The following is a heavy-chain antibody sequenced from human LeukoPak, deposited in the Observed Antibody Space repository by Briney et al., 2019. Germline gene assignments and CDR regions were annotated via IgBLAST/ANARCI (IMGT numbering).Heavy chain of an antibody. CDR2: IHPNSGGT. V-gene: IGHV1-2*02. D-gene: IGHD6-19*01. CDR1: GYTFTDYY. CDR3: ARLAAVPG. Sequence: GASVKVSCKASGYTFTDYYLHWVRQAPGQGLEWKGWIHPNSGGTNYAQKFQGRVAMTRDTSISTAYMELSSLRSDDTAVYYCARLAAVPGWGQGTLVTVSS. J-gene: IGHJ1*01.